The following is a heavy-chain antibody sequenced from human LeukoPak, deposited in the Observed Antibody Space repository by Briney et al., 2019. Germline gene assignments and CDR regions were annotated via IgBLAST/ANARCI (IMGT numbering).Heavy chain of an antibody. V-gene: IGHV4-34*01. CDR2: INHSGST. CDR1: GGSFSGYY. CDR3: AKRQRQLVPGNWFDP. D-gene: IGHD6-13*01. Sequence: SETLSLTCAVYGGSFSGYYWSWIRQPPGKGLEWIGEINHSGSTNYNPSLKSRVTISVDTSKNQFSLKLSSVTAADTAVYYCAKRQRQLVPGNWFDPWGQGTLVTVSS. J-gene: IGHJ5*02.